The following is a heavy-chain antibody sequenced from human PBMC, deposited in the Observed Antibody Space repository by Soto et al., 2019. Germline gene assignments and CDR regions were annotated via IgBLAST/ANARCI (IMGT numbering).Heavy chain of an antibody. D-gene: IGHD2-15*01. Sequence: PGESLKISCKGSGYSFTSYWIGWVRQMPGKGLEWMGIIYPGDSDTRYSPYFQGQVTISADKSISTAYLQWSSLKASDTAVYYCARREGYCSGGSCYGYFDYWGQGTLVTVSS. CDR2: IYPGDSDT. CDR1: GYSFTSYW. CDR3: ARREGYCSGGSCYGYFDY. J-gene: IGHJ4*02. V-gene: IGHV5-51*01.